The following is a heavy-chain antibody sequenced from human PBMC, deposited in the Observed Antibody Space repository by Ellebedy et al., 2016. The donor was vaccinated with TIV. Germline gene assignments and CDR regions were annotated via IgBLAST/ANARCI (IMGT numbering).Heavy chain of an antibody. Sequence: GGSLRLSCVASGLTFSSYSMDWVRQAPGKGLEWVTRISRDGDIRGYAELAKGRFTVSRDNTKNTLYLQMSGPRADDSAVYYCATDEGGSYDSWGQGTRVSVSS. J-gene: IGHJ4*02. CDR3: ATDEGGSYDS. V-gene: IGHV3-74*01. CDR1: GLTFSSYS. CDR2: ISRDGDIR. D-gene: IGHD1-26*01.